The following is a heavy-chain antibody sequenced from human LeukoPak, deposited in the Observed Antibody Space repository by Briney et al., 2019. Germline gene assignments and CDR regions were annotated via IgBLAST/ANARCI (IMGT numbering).Heavy chain of an antibody. CDR1: GGTFSSYA. V-gene: IGHV1-69*13. Sequence: SVKVSCKASGGTFSSYAISWVRQAPGQGLEWMGGIIPIFGTAVYAQKFQGRVTITADESTSTAYMELRSLRSDDTAVYYCARGSAKGGYYFDYWGQGTLVTVSS. CDR3: ARGSAKGGYYFDY. J-gene: IGHJ4*02. D-gene: IGHD3-10*01. CDR2: IIPIFGTA.